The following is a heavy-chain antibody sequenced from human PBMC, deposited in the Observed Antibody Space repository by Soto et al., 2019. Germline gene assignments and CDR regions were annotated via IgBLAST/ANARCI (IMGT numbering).Heavy chain of an antibody. J-gene: IGHJ4*02. CDR3: ARGNETLDL. Sequence: PSETLSLTCRVSGGSISNDYWTWIWQPPGKGLEWIGYIYKGGSTNYNPSLKSRVTISGDTSKNQFSLELRSVTAADTAVYYCARGNETLDLWGPGTLVTVSS. CDR2: IYKGGST. CDR1: GGSISNDY. V-gene: IGHV4-4*09.